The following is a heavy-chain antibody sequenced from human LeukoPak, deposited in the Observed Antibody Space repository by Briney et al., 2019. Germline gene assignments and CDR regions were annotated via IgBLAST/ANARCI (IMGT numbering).Heavy chain of an antibody. CDR3: ARDSRTMGYYDSSGYL. J-gene: IGHJ5*02. CDR2: ISYDGSNK. V-gene: IGHV3-30*04. D-gene: IGHD3-22*01. CDR1: GFTFSSYA. Sequence: GGSLRLSCAASGFTFSSYAMHWVRQAPGKGLEWVAVISYDGSNKYYADSVKGRFTISRDNSKNTLYLQMNSLRAEDTAVYYCARDSRTMGYYDSSGYLWGQGTLVTVSS.